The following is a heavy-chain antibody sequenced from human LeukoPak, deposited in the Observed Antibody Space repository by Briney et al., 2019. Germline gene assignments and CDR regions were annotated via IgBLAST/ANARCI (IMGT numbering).Heavy chain of an antibody. CDR2: INHSGST. D-gene: IGHD3-3*01. V-gene: IGHV4-34*01. CDR1: AGSLSGYY. Sequence: PSETLSLTCAVYAGSLSGYYWTWIPQPPGKGLEWIGEINHSGSTNYNPSLKSRVTISVDTSKNQFSLKLSSVTAADTAVYYCARGRGVAVLDWGQGTLVTVSS. J-gene: IGHJ4*02. CDR3: ARGRGVAVLD.